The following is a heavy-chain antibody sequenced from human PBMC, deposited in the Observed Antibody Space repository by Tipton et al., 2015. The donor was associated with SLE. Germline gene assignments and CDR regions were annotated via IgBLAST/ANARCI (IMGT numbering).Heavy chain of an antibody. CDR2: IYPGDSDT. J-gene: IGHJ4*02. V-gene: IGHV5-51*03. D-gene: IGHD2-15*01. CDR3: ARAQDCSGASRYELGFEY. CDR1: GYSFTSYW. Sequence: QLVQSGAEVKKPGESLKISCKGSGYSFTSYWIGWVRQMPGKGLEWMGIIYPGDSDTRYSPSFQGQVTISADKSISTAYLQWSSLKASDTASYYCARAQDCSGASRYELGFEYWGQGTLVTVSS.